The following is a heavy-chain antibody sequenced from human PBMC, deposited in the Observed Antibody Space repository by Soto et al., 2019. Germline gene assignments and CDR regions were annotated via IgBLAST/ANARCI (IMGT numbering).Heavy chain of an antibody. CDR1: GFTFSSYG. J-gene: IGHJ4*02. CDR2: IWYDGSNK. D-gene: IGHD2-15*01. Sequence: GGSLRLSCAASGFTFSSYGMHWVRQAPGKGLEWVAVIWYDGSNKYYADSVKGRFTISRDNSKNTLYLQMNSLRAEDTAVYYCARDSLGYCSGGSCKGPDYWGQGTLVTVS. CDR3: ARDSLGYCSGGSCKGPDY. V-gene: IGHV3-33*01.